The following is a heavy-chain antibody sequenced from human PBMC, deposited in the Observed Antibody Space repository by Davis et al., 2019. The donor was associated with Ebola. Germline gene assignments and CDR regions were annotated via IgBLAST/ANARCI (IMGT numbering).Heavy chain of an antibody. Sequence: GGSLRLSCAASGFTFSSYGMHWVRQAPGHGLEWMGRIHPISGDTDFAPKFQGRVTMTRDTSISTAYMKLNRLRSDDTAVYYCARDASYYDFWDGYYPEGMSRLDPWGQGTLVIVSS. V-gene: IGHV1-2*06. D-gene: IGHD3-3*01. J-gene: IGHJ5*02. CDR3: ARDASYYDFWDGYYPEGMSRLDP. CDR2: IHPISGDT. CDR1: GFTFSSYG.